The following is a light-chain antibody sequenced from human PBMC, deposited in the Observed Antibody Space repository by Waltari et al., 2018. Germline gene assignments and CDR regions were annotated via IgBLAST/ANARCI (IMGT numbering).Light chain of an antibody. V-gene: IGLV3-1*01. CDR2: QDS. CDR1: KLGDKY. Sequence: SYELTQPPSVSVSPGQIASITCSGDKLGDKYACWYQQKPGQSPVLVIYQDSKPPSGSPERFCSSNSGNTATLTISGTQAMDEADYYCQAWDSSIVVFGGGTKLTVL. CDR3: QAWDSSIVV. J-gene: IGLJ2*01.